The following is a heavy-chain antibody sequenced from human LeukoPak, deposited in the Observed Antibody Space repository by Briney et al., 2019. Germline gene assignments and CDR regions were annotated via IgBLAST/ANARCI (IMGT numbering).Heavy chain of an antibody. CDR3: RSGTNHLAEYFQH. CDR1: GFTFSSCS. CDR2: ISSSSNYI. Sequence: GGSLRLSCAASGFTFSSCSMNWVRQAPRKGLEWVSSISSSSNYIYYADSVKGRFTISRDNAKNSLYLQMNSLRAEDTAVYYCRSGTNHLAEYFQHWGQGTLVTVSS. J-gene: IGHJ1*01. D-gene: IGHD1-14*01. V-gene: IGHV3-21*01.